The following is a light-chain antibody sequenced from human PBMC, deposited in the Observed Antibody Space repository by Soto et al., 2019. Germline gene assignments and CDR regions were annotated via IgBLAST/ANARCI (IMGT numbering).Light chain of an antibody. V-gene: IGLV1-44*01. CDR1: SSNIGSNT. CDR2: SHN. J-gene: IGLJ2*01. CDR3: ASWDDSLNGVV. Sequence: QSVLTQPPSASGTPGQRVTIPCSGSSSNIGSNTVNWYQQLPGTAPKLLIYSHNQRPSGVPDRFSGSKSGTSASLVTSGLQSEDEAVYYCASWDDSLNGVVFGGGTKLTVL.